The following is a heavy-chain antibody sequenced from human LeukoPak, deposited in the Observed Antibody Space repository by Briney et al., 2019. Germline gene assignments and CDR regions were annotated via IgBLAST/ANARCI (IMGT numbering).Heavy chain of an antibody. CDR2: ISGSGGST. V-gene: IGHV3-23*01. Sequence: GGSLRLSCAASGFTFSSYTMSWVRQAPGKGLEWVSAISGSGGSTYYADSVKGRFTISRDNAKNSLYLQMNSLRAEDTAVYYCAELGITMIGGVWGKGTTVTISS. D-gene: IGHD3-10*02. CDR1: GFTFSSYT. CDR3: AELGITMIGGV. J-gene: IGHJ6*04.